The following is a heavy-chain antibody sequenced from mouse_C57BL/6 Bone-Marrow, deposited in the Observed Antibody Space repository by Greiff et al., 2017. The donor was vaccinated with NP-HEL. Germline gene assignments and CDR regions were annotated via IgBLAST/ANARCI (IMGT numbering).Heavy chain of an antibody. V-gene: IGHV5-17*01. CDR2: ISSGSSTI. CDR3: AKGGPITTVVGFDY. D-gene: IGHD1-1*01. Sequence: EVQVVESGGGLVKPGGSLKLSCAASGFTFSDYGMHWVRQAPEKGLEWVAYISSGSSTIYYADTVKGRFTISRDNAENTLFLQMTSLRSEDTAMYYCAKGGPITTVVGFDYWGQGTTLTVSS. CDR1: GFTFSDYG. J-gene: IGHJ2*01.